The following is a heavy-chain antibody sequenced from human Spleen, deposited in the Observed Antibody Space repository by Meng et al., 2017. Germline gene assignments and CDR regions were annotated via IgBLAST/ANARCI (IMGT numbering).Heavy chain of an antibody. CDR2: MSYGGSNK. D-gene: IGHD6-6*01. CDR1: YG. Sequence: QVQLVEAWGGVVQLGCALRLSCRYGMHWVRQPPGTGLEWAAVMSYGGSNKSYVVSVKGQFTISRDNSKNPLYLQMNSLRAEDTAVYYCANSVPPYSSSSGLFDYWGQGTLVTVSS. CDR3: ANSVPPYSSSSGLFDY. V-gene: IGHV3-30*18. J-gene: IGHJ4*02.